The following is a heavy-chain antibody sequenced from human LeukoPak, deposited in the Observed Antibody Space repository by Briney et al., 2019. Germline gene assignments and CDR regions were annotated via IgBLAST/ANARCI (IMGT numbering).Heavy chain of an antibody. Sequence: SETLSLTCTVSGGSISSYYWSWIRQPPGKGLEWISYISYIGSTNYNPSLKSRVTISVDTSKNQLSLKLTSVTAADTAVYYCARHTASGSYYWFDPWGQGTLVTVSS. CDR1: GGSISSYY. CDR3: ARHTASGSYYWFDP. D-gene: IGHD3-10*01. CDR2: ISYIGST. J-gene: IGHJ5*02. V-gene: IGHV4-59*08.